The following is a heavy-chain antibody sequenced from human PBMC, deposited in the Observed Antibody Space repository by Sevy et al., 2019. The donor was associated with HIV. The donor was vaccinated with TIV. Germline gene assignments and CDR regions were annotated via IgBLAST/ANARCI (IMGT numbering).Heavy chain of an antibody. V-gene: IGHV3-30-3*01. J-gene: IGHJ4*02. CDR3: AIFGMGQTYGTPPWY. CDR1: GFTFSRYA. Sequence: GGSLRLSCAVSGFTFSRYAMHWVRQAPGKGLEWVAVMSYDGGNKYYADSVKGRFTISRDNSKNTLFLHMNSLRAEDTAVYYWAIFGMGQTYGTPPWYWGQGTLVTVSS. D-gene: IGHD3-10*01. CDR2: MSYDGGNK.